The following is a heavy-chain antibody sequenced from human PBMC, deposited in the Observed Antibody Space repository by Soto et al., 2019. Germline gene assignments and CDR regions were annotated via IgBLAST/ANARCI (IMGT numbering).Heavy chain of an antibody. CDR2: INPNSGDT. Sequence: GASVKVSCKASVFSVDTTYCIHWVRRAPGQGLEWMGSINPNSGDTNYAQNFQGRVTMTWDTSISTAYMEVSSLTSDDTAVYYCGSPRSGPSPDVGHWGHGTVVTVSS. V-gene: IGHV1-2*02. CDR1: VFSVDTTYC. CDR3: GSPRSGPSPDVGH. J-gene: IGHJ4*01. D-gene: IGHD2-15*01.